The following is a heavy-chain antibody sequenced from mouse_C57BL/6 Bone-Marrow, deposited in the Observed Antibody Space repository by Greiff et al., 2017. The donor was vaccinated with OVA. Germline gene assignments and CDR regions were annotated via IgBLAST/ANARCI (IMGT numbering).Heavy chain of an antibody. J-gene: IGHJ3*01. V-gene: IGHV1-59*01. CDR2: IDPSDSYT. D-gene: IGHD6-1*01. CDR1: GYTFTSYW. CDR3: ARSVGPPFAY. Sequence: QVQLQQPGAELVRPGTSVKLSCKASGYTFTSYWMHWVKQRPGQGLEWIGVIDPSDSYTNYNQKFKGKATLTVDTSSSTDYMQLSSLTSEDSAVYYCARSVGPPFAYWGQGTLVTVSA.